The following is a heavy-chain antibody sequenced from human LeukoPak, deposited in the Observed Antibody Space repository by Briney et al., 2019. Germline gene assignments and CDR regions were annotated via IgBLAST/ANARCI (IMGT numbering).Heavy chain of an antibody. CDR3: ARDHTTRDAFDI. CDR1: GGAISSYY. D-gene: IGHD1-1*01. V-gene: IGHV4-59*01. J-gene: IGHJ3*02. Sequence: SETLSLTCTVSGGAISSYYWSWIRRPPGKGLEWIGYIYYSGSTNYNPSLKSRVTISVDTSKNQFSLKLSSVTAADTAVYYCARDHTTRDAFDIWGQGTMVTVSS. CDR2: IYYSGST.